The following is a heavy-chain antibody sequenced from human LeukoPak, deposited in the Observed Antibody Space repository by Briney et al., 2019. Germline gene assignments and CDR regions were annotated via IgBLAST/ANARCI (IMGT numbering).Heavy chain of an antibody. D-gene: IGHD2-2*01. J-gene: IGHJ4*02. Sequence: ASVKVSCKASGYTFTSYGISWVRQAPGQGLERMGWISAYNGNTNYAQKLQGRVTMTTDTSTSTAYMELRSLRSDDTAVYYCARGSSRGYCSSTSCYAGLFFDYWGQGTLVTVSS. CDR1: GYTFTSYG. CDR3: ARGSSRGYCSSTSCYAGLFFDY. CDR2: ISAYNGNT. V-gene: IGHV1-18*01.